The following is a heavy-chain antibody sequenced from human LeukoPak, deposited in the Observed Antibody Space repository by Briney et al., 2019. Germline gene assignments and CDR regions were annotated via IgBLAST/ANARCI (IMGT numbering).Heavy chain of an antibody. V-gene: IGHV3-23*01. CDR1: GFTFSSYA. D-gene: IGHD3-22*01. CDR2: ISGSGGST. Sequence: PGGSLRLSCAASGFTFSSYAMSWVRQAPGKGLEWVSAISGSGGSTYYADSVKGRFTISRDNSKNTLYLQMNSLRAEDTAVYYCAKDLSPRPSDWYYYDSSGYYGVNFQHWGQGTLVTVSS. CDR3: AKDLSPRPSDWYYYDSSGYYGVNFQH. J-gene: IGHJ1*01.